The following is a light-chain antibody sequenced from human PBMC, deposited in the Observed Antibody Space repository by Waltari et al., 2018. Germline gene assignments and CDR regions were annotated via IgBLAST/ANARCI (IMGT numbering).Light chain of an antibody. V-gene: IGKV3-20*01. CDR2: DAS. J-gene: IGKJ4*01. Sequence: EILLTQSPGTLSLSPGERATLSCRASQSLRNNFLVWYQQKPGQATRLLIYDASRRATGIPDRFSGSGSGTDFTLTISRLEPEDFAVYFCQQYGRAPLTFGGGTKVEIK. CDR3: QQYGRAPLT. CDR1: QSLRNNF.